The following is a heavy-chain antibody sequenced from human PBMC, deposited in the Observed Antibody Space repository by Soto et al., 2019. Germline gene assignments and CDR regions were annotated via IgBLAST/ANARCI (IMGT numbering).Heavy chain of an antibody. Sequence: SETLSLTCTVSGGAISSSSYYWGWIRQPPGKGLEWIGNIYYSGSTYYNPSLKSRVTISVDTSKNQFSLKLSSVTAADTAVYYCAIQVLYSGSYWNFDYWGQGTLVTVSS. CDR2: IYYSGST. J-gene: IGHJ4*02. V-gene: IGHV4-39*01. D-gene: IGHD1-26*01. CDR1: GGAISSSSYY. CDR3: AIQVLYSGSYWNFDY.